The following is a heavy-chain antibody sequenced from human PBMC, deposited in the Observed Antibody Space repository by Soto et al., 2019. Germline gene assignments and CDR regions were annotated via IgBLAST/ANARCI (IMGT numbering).Heavy chain of an antibody. V-gene: IGHV1-69*06. Sequence: SVKVSCKASGGTFSSYAISWVRQAPGQGLEWMGGIIPIFGTANYAQKFQGRVTITADKSTSTAYMELSSLRSEDTAVYYCARNGGDYGDLYYFGYWGQGTLVTVSS. D-gene: IGHD4-17*01. CDR1: GGTFSSYA. J-gene: IGHJ4*02. CDR3: ARNGGDYGDLYYFGY. CDR2: IIPIFGTA.